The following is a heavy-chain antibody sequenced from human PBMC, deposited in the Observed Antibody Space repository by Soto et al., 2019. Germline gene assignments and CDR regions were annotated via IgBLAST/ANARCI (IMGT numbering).Heavy chain of an antibody. V-gene: IGHV1-8*01. CDR1: GYTFTTYD. J-gene: IGHJ4*02. CDR3: ARGRIYCSSTSCDKAFDY. D-gene: IGHD2-2*01. Sequence: ASVKVSCKASGYTFTTYDINWVRQATGQGLEWMGWMNPNSGNTGYAQKFQGRVTMTRNTSISTAYMELSSLRSEDTAVYYCARGRIYCSSTSCDKAFDYWGQGTLVTASS. CDR2: MNPNSGNT.